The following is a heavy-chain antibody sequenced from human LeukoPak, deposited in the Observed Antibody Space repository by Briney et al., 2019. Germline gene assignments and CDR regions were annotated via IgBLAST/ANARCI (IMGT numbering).Heavy chain of an antibody. J-gene: IGHJ4*02. CDR3: AKVPKGRYCSSTSCYYNLDY. D-gene: IGHD2-2*01. CDR2: IRYDGSNK. CDR1: GFTFSSCG. V-gene: IGHV3-30*02. Sequence: GGSLRLSCAASGFTFSSCGMHWVRQAPGKGLEWVAFIRYDGSNKYYADSVKGRFTISRDNSKNTLYLQMNSLRAEDTAVYYCAKVPKGRYCSSTSCYYNLDYWGQGTLVTVSS.